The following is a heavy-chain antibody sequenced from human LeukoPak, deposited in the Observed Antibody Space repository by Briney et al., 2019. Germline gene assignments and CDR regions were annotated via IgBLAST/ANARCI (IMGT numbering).Heavy chain of an antibody. V-gene: IGHV4-34*01. CDR2: INHSGST. J-gene: IGHJ5*02. CDR1: GGSFSGYY. D-gene: IGHD6-13*01. CDR3: ARGRARGYSTVGWFDP. Sequence: SETLSLTCAVYGGSFSGYYWSWIRQPPGKGLEWIGEINHSGSTNYNPSLKSRVTISVGTSKNQFSLKLSSVTAADTAVYYCARGRARGYSTVGWFDPWGQGTLVTVSS.